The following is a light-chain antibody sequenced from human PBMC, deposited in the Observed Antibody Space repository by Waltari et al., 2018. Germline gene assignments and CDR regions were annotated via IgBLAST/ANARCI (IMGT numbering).Light chain of an antibody. CDR1: SGHSTHA. V-gene: IGLV4-69*01. CDR2: LNNDGTH. CDR3: QTWDTGIRV. J-gene: IGLJ3*02. Sequence: QLVLTQSPSAAASPAAAGKLTSPLPSGHSTHALPWHRQQAESGPRYLMKLNNDGTHNKGYGIPDLFSGSSSGAERYLTISSLQSEDEAYYYWQTWDTGIRVFGGGTKLTVL.